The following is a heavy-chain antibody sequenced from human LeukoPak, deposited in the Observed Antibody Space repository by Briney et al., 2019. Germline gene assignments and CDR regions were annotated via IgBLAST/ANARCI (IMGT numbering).Heavy chain of an antibody. CDR3: ARGPWSAAGYNGMDV. Sequence: GGYLRLSCAASGFTFSSYAMSWVRQAPGKGLEWFSAISGSGGSTYYADSVKGRFTISRDNSKNTLYLQMNSLRGEDTAVYYCARGPWSAAGYNGMDVWGQGTTVTVSS. CDR2: ISGSGGST. D-gene: IGHD6-13*01. CDR1: GFTFSSYA. V-gene: IGHV3-23*01. J-gene: IGHJ6*02.